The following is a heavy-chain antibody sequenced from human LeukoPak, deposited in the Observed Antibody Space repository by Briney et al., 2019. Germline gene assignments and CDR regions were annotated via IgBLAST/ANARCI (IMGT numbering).Heavy chain of an antibody. J-gene: IGHJ4*02. Sequence: QPGGSLRLSCAASGFTFTSYAMSWVRQAPGKGLEWVSAISGSGGSTYYADSVKGRFTISRDNSKNTLYLQMNSLRAEDTAVYYCAKDLFSGSSTPESFDYWGQGALVTVSS. CDR3: AKDLFSGSSTPESFDY. D-gene: IGHD1-26*01. CDR2: ISGSGGST. V-gene: IGHV3-23*01. CDR1: GFTFTSYA.